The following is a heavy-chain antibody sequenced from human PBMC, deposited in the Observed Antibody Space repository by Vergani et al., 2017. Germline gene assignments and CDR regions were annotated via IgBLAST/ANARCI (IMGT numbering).Heavy chain of an antibody. CDR1: GFTFSSYG. J-gene: IGHJ3*02. CDR2: IWYDGSNK. Sequence: QVQLVESGGGVVQPGRSLRLSCAAPGFTFSSYGMHWVRQAPGKGLEWVAVIWYDGSNKYYADSVKCRFTISRDNSKNTLYLQMNSLRAEDTAVYYCARGDGDLGAFDIWGQGTMVTVSS. V-gene: IGHV3-33*01. D-gene: IGHD3-16*01. CDR3: ARGDGDLGAFDI.